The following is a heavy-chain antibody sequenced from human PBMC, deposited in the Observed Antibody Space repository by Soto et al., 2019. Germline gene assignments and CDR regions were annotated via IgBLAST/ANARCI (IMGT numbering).Heavy chain of an antibody. CDR1: GYSFAGYW. D-gene: IGHD3-22*01. Sequence: GESLKISCKGSGYSFAGYWITWVRQKPGKGLEWMGRIDPSDSQTYYSPSLRGHVTISVTKSITTVVLQWSSLSASDTAMYYCARQIYDSDTGPNFQYYFDSWGQGTPVTVSS. V-gene: IGHV5-10-1*01. J-gene: IGHJ4*02. CDR3: ARQIYDSDTGPNFQYYFDS. CDR2: IDPSDSQT.